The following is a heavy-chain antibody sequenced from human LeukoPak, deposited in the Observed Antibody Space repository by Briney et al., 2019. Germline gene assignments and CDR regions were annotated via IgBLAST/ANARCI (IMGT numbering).Heavy chain of an antibody. CDR1: GVTVSSNN. J-gene: IGHJ4*02. Sequence: GGSLRLSCAASGVTVSSNNMNWVRQAPGKGLEWVSVIFSGGSTYYADSVKGRFTISRDNSKNTLYLQMDSLRAEDTAVYYCARGEADYWGQETLVTVSS. CDR3: ARGEADY. V-gene: IGHV3-66*02. D-gene: IGHD2-21*01. CDR2: IFSGGST.